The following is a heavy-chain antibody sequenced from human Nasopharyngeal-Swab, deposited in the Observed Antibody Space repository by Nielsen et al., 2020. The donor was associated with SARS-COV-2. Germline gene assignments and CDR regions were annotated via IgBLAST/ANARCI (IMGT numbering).Heavy chain of an antibody. J-gene: IGHJ5*02. Sequence: GGSLRLSCAASGFNFNTYNMNWVRQAPGKGLEWISYISSGSRGTYYADSVKGRFTISRDNGENSVYLQMNSLRDEDTAVYYCVRGASSAFVRWLDPWGQGTLVTVSS. CDR3: VRGASSAFVRWLDP. CDR1: GFNFNTYN. D-gene: IGHD3-22*01. CDR2: ISSGSRGT. V-gene: IGHV3-48*02.